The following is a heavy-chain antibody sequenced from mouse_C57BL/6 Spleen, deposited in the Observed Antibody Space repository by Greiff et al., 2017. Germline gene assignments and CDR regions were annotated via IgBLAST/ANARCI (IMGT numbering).Heavy chain of an antibody. CDR2: INPSSGYT. J-gene: IGHJ4*01. CDR3: ASGPYAMDY. D-gene: IGHD3-1*01. V-gene: IGHV1-7*01. CDR1: GYTFTSYW. Sequence: VQLVESGAELARPGASVKLSCKASGYTFTSYWMHWVKQRPGQGLEWIGYINPSSGYTKYNQKFKDKATLTADKSSSTAYMQLSSLTYEDSAVYYCASGPYAMDYWGQGTSVTVSS.